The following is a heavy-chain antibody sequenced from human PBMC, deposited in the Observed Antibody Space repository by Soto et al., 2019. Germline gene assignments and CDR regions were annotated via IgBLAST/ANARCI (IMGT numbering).Heavy chain of an antibody. J-gene: IGHJ4*02. Sequence: PSETLSLTCTVSGGSISSSSYYWGWIRQPPGKGLEWIGSIYYSGSTYYNPSLKSRVTISVDTSKNQFSLKLGSVTAADTAVYYCARGGIYDILTGYYTPPHFAYWGQGTLVTVSS. CDR3: ARGGIYDILTGYYTPPHFAY. D-gene: IGHD3-9*01. V-gene: IGHV4-39*01. CDR1: GGSISSSSYY. CDR2: IYYSGST.